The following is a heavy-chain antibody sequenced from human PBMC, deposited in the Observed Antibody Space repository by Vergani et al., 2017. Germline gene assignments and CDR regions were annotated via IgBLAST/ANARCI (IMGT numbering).Heavy chain of an antibody. Sequence: QVQLQESGPGLVKPSQTLSLTCTVSGGSINSHNYYWSWIRQPAGKGLEWIGRIHTSGSTNYNPSLKSRVTMSEDTSKNQFSLNLTSVTAADTAVYFCARGSCLGGSCYKPLFDYWVQGILATVCS. D-gene: IGHD3-10*01. CDR1: GGSINSHNYY. J-gene: IGHJ4*02. V-gene: IGHV4-61*02. CDR2: IHTSGST. CDR3: ARGSCLGGSCYKPLFDY.